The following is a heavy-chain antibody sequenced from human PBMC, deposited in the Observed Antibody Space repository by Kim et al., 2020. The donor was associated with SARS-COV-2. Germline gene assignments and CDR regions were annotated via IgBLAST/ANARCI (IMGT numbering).Heavy chain of an antibody. Sequence: GGSLRLSCAASGFTFSSYAMHWVRQAPGKGLEWVAVISYDGSNKYYADSVKGRFTISRDNSKNTLYLQMNSLRAEDTAVYYCARDHTPSHYYGSGSYYMPRDYWGQGTLVTDSS. CDR1: GFTFSSYA. V-gene: IGHV3-30*04. CDR2: ISYDGSNK. D-gene: IGHD3-10*01. J-gene: IGHJ4*02. CDR3: ARDHTPSHYYGSGSYYMPRDY.